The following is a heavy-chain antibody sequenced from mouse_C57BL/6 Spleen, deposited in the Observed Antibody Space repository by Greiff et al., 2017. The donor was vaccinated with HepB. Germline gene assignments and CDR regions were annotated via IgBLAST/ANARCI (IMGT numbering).Heavy chain of an antibody. CDR1: GYAFTNYL. D-gene: IGHD2-14*01. J-gene: IGHJ1*03. Sequence: VQLQESGAELVRPGTSVKVSCKASGYAFTNYLIEWVKQRPGQGLEWIGVINPGSGGTNYNEKFKGKATLTADKSSSTAYMQLSSLTSEDSAVYFCARSRGNWYFDVWGTGTTVTVSS. V-gene: IGHV1-54*01. CDR2: INPGSGGT. CDR3: ARSRGNWYFDV.